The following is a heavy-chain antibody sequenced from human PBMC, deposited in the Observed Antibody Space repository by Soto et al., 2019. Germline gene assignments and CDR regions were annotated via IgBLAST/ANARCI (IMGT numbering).Heavy chain of an antibody. CDR2: MYYSGST. V-gene: IGHV4-59*01. J-gene: IGHJ4*02. D-gene: IGHD3-3*01. Sequence: QVQLQESGPGLVKPSETLSLTCTVSGGSISSYYWSWIRLSPGKGLEWIGYMYYSGSTNYNPSLKSRVTISIDPSRNQFSLKLSSVTAADTAVYYCARGTFGVVKDWGQGTLVTVSS. CDR1: GGSISSYY. CDR3: ARGTFGVVKD.